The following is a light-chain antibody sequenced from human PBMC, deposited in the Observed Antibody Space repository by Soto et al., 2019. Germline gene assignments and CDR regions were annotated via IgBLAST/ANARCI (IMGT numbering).Light chain of an antibody. V-gene: IGLV1-36*01. CDR2: YDD. CDR1: SSDIGNNA. J-gene: IGLJ2*01. CDR3: SAWEDRLNWVV. Sequence: QSVLTQPPSLADAPRQRVTISCSGSSSDIGNNAVNWYQQLPGKAPKLLIYYDDLLPSGVSDGFSGSKSGTSASLAISGPKTEDEADYYCSAWEDRLNWVVFGGGTKPTVL.